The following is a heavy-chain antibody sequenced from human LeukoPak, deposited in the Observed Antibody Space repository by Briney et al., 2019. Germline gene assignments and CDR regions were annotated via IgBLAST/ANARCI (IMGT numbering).Heavy chain of an antibody. V-gene: IGHV1-69*13. CDR3: AKTAARDYDSSGYSVDY. CDR1: GGTFSSYA. D-gene: IGHD3-22*01. Sequence: GASVKVSCKASGGTFSSYAISWVRQAPGQGLEWMGRIIPIFGTANYAQKFQGRVTITADESTSTAYMELSSLRSEDTAVYYCAKTAARDYDSSGYSVDYWGQGTLVTVSS. J-gene: IGHJ4*02. CDR2: IIPIFGTA.